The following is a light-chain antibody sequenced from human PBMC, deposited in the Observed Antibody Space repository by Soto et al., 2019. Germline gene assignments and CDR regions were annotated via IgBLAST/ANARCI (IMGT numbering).Light chain of an antibody. CDR1: SSDIGGYNY. CDR3: RSYITSDILYV. V-gene: IGLV2-14*01. CDR2: EVR. J-gene: IGLJ1*01. Sequence: QSVLTQPASVSGSPGQSITISCTGTSSDIGGYNYVSWYQHTPGKPPKLMIYEVRNRPSGVSNRFSGSKSGNTASLIISGPQAAEQADYYSRSYITSDILYVFGTGTKVTV.